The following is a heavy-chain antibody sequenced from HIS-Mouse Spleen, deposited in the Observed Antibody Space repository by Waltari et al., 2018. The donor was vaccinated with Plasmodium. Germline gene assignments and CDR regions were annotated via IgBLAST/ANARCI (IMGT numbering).Heavy chain of an antibody. V-gene: IGHV1-2*02. CDR1: GYTSTGYD. J-gene: IGHJ1*01. Sequence: QVQLVQSGAEVKKPGAPVKVPCKASGYTSTGYDMHWVRPAPGQGLEWMGWINPKRGGPDYAQKFQGRVTMTRDTSISTAYMELSRLRSDDTAVYYCARVLGYKAAAGTFVEYFQHWGQGTLVTVSS. CDR2: INPKRGGP. D-gene: IGHD6-13*01. CDR3: ARVLGYKAAAGTFVEYFQH.